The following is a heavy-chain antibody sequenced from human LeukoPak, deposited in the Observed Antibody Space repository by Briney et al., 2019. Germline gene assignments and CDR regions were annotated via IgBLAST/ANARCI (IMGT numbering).Heavy chain of an antibody. CDR3: ARDHWDVGATTPWFDP. V-gene: IGHV1-69*01. Sequence: SVKVSCKASGGTFSSYAISWVRQAPGQGLEWMGGITPIFGTANYAQKFQGRVTITADESTSTAYMELSSLRSEDTAVYYCARDHWDVGATTPWFDPWGQGTLVTVSS. D-gene: IGHD1-26*01. J-gene: IGHJ5*02. CDR1: GGTFSSYA. CDR2: ITPIFGTA.